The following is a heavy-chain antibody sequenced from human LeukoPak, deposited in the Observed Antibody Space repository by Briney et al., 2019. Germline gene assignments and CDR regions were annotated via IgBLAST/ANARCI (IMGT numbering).Heavy chain of an antibody. Sequence: PGGSLRLSCAASGLTFRNYAMSWVRQAPGNGLEWVSAINDSGDKTSYSDSVKGRFTISRDNSKNTLYLQLSSLRAEDTAMFYCARELKVGGITYAFDIWGQGTMVTVSS. CDR2: INDSGDKT. CDR1: GLTFRNYA. V-gene: IGHV3-23*01. D-gene: IGHD1-26*01. CDR3: ARELKVGGITYAFDI. J-gene: IGHJ3*02.